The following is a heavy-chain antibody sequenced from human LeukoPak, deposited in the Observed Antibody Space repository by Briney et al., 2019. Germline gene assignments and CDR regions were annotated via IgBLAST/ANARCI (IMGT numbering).Heavy chain of an antibody. D-gene: IGHD3-16*02. CDR2: IRSKAYGGTT. CDR1: GFTFGDYA. J-gene: IGHJ5*02. Sequence: SLRLSCTASGFTFGDYAMSWVRQTPGNGLEWGGVIRSKAYGGTTEYAAPVKGRFTMSRDDSKAIAYLQMNSLKTEHTAVYYCTRDPGGPKRNYDYVWGSYRYWFDPWGEGTLVTVSS. V-gene: IGHV3-49*04. CDR3: TRDPGGPKRNYDYVWGSYRYWFDP.